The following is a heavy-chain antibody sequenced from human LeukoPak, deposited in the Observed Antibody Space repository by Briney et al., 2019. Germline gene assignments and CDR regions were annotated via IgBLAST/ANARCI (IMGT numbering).Heavy chain of an antibody. CDR1: GGSISSYY. V-gene: IGHV4-59*01. D-gene: IGHD2-2*01. Sequence: PSETLSLTCTVSGGSISSYYWSCIRQPPGKGLEWIGYIYYSGSTNYNPSLKSRVTISVDTSKNQFSLKLCSVTAADTAVYYCARGFRGYCSSTSCPNWFDPWGQGTLVTVSS. CDR3: ARGFRGYCSSTSCPNWFDP. CDR2: IYYSGST. J-gene: IGHJ5*02.